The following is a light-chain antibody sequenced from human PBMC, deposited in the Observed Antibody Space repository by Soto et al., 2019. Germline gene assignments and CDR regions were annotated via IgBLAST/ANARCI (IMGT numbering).Light chain of an antibody. V-gene: IGKV1-17*01. CDR1: QGIRND. CDR3: QQYNSYS. Sequence: MTQSPCSLSASVGDRVTITCRASQGIRNDLGWYQQKPGKAPKLLIYEESTLHSGVPSRFSGRKSGTQFTLTSDSLQPEDFATYYCQQYNSYSFGQGTKVDIK. J-gene: IGKJ1*01. CDR2: EES.